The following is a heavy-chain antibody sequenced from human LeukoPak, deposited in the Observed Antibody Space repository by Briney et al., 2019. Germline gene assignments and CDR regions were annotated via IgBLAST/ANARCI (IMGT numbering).Heavy chain of an antibody. V-gene: IGHV3-7*03. CDR2: IMKDGGQK. CDR3: VRDADFYKGDY. Sequence: PGGSLRLSCAASGFTVSSNYMNWARQAPGKGLEWVASIMKDGGQKKYVDSVKGRFTISRDNAQNSLYLQMSGLRAEDTAMYYCVRDADFYKGDYWGQGTLVAVSS. CDR1: GFTVSSNY. J-gene: IGHJ4*02. D-gene: IGHD5-24*01.